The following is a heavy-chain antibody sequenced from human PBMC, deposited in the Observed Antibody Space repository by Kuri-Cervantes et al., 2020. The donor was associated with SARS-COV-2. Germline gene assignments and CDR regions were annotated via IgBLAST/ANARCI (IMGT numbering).Heavy chain of an antibody. J-gene: IGHJ4*02. CDR1: GGTFSSYA. D-gene: IGHD6-13*01. Sequence: SVKVSCKASGGTFSSYAISWVRQAPGQGLEWMGRIIPIFGIANYAQKFQGRVTITADKSASTAYMELSSLRSEDTAVYYCARDAAADNLSDYWGQGTLVTVSS. CDR3: ARDAAADNLSDY. CDR2: IIPIFGIA. V-gene: IGHV1-69*04.